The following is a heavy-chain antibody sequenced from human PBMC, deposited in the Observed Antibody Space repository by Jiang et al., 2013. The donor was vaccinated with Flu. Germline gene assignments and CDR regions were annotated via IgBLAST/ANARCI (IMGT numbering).Heavy chain of an antibody. CDR2: IDDTATII. D-gene: IGHD2-15*01. Sequence: GGLVQPGGSLRLSCAASGFTFSDYSMNWVRQAPGKGLEWVSYIDDTATIIYYAGSVKGRFTISRDNAKNSLYIQMNGLRAEDTAVYYCARGLSFCSGTCYSRFDYWGQGALVTVSS. CDR3: ARGLSFCSGTCYSRFDY. J-gene: IGHJ4*02. V-gene: IGHV3-48*01. CDR1: GFTFSDYS.